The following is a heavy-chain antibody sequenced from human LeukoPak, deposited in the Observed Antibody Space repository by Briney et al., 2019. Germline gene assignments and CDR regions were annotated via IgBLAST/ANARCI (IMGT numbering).Heavy chain of an antibody. CDR1: GFSFSSYW. D-gene: IGHD2-21*02. V-gene: IGHV3-74*01. CDR2: VTSDGTGT. J-gene: IGHJ3*02. CDR3: TRDLGGDNAFDI. Sequence: GGSLRLSCAASGFSFSSYWMHWVRQAPGKGLEGVSRVTSDGTGTSYADSVKGRFTISRDNAKDTFYLQMNSLRADDTSIYYCTRDLGGDNAFDIWGQGAMVTVSS.